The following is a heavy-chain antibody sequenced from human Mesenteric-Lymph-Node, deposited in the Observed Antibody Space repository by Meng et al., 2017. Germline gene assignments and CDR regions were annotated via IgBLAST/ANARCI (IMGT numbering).Heavy chain of an antibody. CDR2: ISKDESDR. Sequence: QVQVVGSGGGLVHPGRSMRLSCAAVGFTFSSYAMHWVRQAPGKGLEWLALISKDESDRQFADSVRGRFTISRDTSKNTVYLQMNSLRIEDTAVYYCAREVLGGFTPLNWLDLWGQGTLVTVSS. D-gene: IGHD3-16*01. CDR3: AREVLGGFTPLNWLDL. V-gene: IGHV3-30*01. CDR1: GFTFSSYA. J-gene: IGHJ5*02.